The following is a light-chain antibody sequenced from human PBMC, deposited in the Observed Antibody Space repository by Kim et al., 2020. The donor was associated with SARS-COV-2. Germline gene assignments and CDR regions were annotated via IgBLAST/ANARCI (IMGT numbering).Light chain of an antibody. Sequence: SESVGDRVIITCRARQSINYWLAWYQQKPGKAPKLLIYDASNLENGVPSRFSGSGSGTEFTLTISSLQPDDFATYYCQQSNSYPYTFGQGTKLEI. CDR2: DAS. CDR1: QSINYW. V-gene: IGKV1-5*01. J-gene: IGKJ2*01. CDR3: QQSNSYPYT.